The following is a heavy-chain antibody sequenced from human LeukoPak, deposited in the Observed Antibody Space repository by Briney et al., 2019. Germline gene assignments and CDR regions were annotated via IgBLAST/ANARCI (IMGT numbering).Heavy chain of an antibody. CDR1: GFTFSSYA. D-gene: IGHD4-17*01. CDR3: ARDFEVTTMTTSRFDY. Sequence: GGSLRLSCAASGFTFSSYAMHWVRQAPGKGLVWVAVISYDGSNKYYADSMKGRFTISRDNSKNTLYLQMNSLRAEDTAVYYCARDFEVTTMTTSRFDYWGQGTPVTVSS. J-gene: IGHJ4*02. V-gene: IGHV3-30-3*01. CDR2: ISYDGSNK.